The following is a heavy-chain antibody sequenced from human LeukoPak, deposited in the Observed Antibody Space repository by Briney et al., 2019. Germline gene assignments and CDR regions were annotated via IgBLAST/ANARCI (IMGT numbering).Heavy chain of an antibody. CDR2: INSDGSST. D-gene: IGHD2-15*01. Sequence: QRLGVLRLSCAASGFTFSSYWMHWVRQAPGKGLVWVSRINSDGSSTSYADSVKGRFTISRDNAKNTLYLQMNSLRAEDTAVYYCASIFYGGWDAFDIWGQGTMVTVSS. CDR3: ASIFYGGWDAFDI. V-gene: IGHV3-74*01. J-gene: IGHJ3*02. CDR1: GFTFSSYW.